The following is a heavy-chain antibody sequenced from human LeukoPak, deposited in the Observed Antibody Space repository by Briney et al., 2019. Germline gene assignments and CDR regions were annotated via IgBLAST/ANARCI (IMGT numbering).Heavy chain of an antibody. CDR2: IASDGSST. V-gene: IGHV3-74*01. J-gene: IGHJ4*02. CDR1: RLTFSSYW. CDR3: ARGRPHGNDY. D-gene: IGHD4-23*01. Sequence: GGSLRLSCAASRLTFSSYWMNWVRQAPGKGLVWVSRIASDGSSTTYADSVKGRFSISRDNAKNTLYLQMNSLRVEDTAVYYCARGRPHGNDYWGQGTLVTVSS.